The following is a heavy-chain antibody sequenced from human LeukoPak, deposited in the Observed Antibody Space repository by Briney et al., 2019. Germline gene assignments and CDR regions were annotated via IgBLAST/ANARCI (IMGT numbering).Heavy chain of an antibody. CDR3: ARAGQQLVLD. CDR2: INHSGST. CDR1: GGSFSGYY. J-gene: IGHJ4*02. Sequence: PSETLSLTCAVYGGSFSGYYWSWIRQPPGKGLEWIGEINHSGSTNYNPSLKSRVTISVDTSKNQFSLKLSSVTAADTAVYYCARAGQQLVLDWGQGTLVTVSS. V-gene: IGHV4-34*01. D-gene: IGHD6-13*01.